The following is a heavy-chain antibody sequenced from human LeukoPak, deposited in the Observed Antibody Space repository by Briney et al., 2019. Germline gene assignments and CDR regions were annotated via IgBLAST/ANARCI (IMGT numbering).Heavy chain of an antibody. D-gene: IGHD4-17*01. V-gene: IGHV3-23*01. Sequence: GGSLRLSCAASGFTFSSYAMSWVRQAPGKGLEWVSAISGSGGSTYYADSVKGRFTISRDNSKNTLYLQMNSLRAEDTAVYYCAKVGPDHGDYVNYFDYWGQGTLVTVSS. CDR2: ISGSGGST. CDR3: AKVGPDHGDYVNYFDY. CDR1: GFTFSSYA. J-gene: IGHJ4*02.